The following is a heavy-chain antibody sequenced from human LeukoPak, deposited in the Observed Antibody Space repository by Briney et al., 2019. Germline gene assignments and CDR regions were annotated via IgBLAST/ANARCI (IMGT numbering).Heavy chain of an antibody. CDR1: GGSISSYY. CDR3: AGLGPATAIDY. D-gene: IGHD2-21*02. CDR2: FYYSGST. J-gene: IGHJ4*02. V-gene: IGHV4-59*08. Sequence: SETLSLTCTVSGGSISSYYWSWIRQPPGKGLEWVGYFYYSGSTNYNPSLTSRVTISVDTSKNQFSLKLSSVTAADTAVYYCAGLGPATAIDYWGQGTLVTVSS.